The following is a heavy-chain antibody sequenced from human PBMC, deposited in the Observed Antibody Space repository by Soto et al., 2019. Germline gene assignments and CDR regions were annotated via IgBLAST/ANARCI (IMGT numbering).Heavy chain of an antibody. D-gene: IGHD3-22*01. J-gene: IGHJ5*02. V-gene: IGHV4-34*01. CDR1: GGSFSGYY. CDR3: ARGYYYYDSSGFPRTLWFDP. CDR2: INHSGST. Sequence: PSETLSLTCAVYGGSFSGYYWSWIRQPRGKGLEWIGEINHSGSTNYNPSLKSRVTISVDTSKNQFSLKLSSVTAADTAVYYCARGYYYYDSSGFPRTLWFDPWGQGTLVTAPQ.